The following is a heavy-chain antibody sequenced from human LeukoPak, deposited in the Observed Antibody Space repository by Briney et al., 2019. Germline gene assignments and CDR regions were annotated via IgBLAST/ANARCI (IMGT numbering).Heavy chain of an antibody. CDR3: ARDDGYADDY. D-gene: IGHD5-24*01. CDR1: GFTFKKYW. CDR2: IKEDGSET. Sequence: GGSLRLSCAASGFTFKKYWMNWVRQVPGKGLECLGNIKEDGSETYYADSVKGRFTISRDNPKNLLFLQINSLRVEDTAVYYCARDDGYADDYWGQGTLVTVSS. J-gene: IGHJ4*02. V-gene: IGHV3-7*01.